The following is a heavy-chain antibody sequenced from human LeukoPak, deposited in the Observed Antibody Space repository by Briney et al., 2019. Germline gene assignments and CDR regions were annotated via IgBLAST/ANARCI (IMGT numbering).Heavy chain of an antibody. CDR1: GFTFSSYA. V-gene: IGHV3-23*01. Sequence: GGSLRLTCAASGFTFSSYAMSWVRQAPGKGLEWVSAISGSGGSTYYADSVKGRFTISRDNSKNTLYLQMNSLRAEDTAVYYCAKGRALVVHAFDIWGQGTMVTVSS. CDR2: ISGSGGST. J-gene: IGHJ3*02. D-gene: IGHD2-8*01. CDR3: AKGRALVVHAFDI.